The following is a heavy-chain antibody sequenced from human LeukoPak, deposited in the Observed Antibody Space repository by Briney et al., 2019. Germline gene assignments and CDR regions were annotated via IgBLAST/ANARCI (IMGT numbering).Heavy chain of an antibody. Sequence: GGSLRLSCGASGFTFRNYDMHWVCQAAGKGLEWVSTIVIGGDTYYPGSVKGRFTISRENAKNSLYLQMNSLRAGDTAVYYCARGEFYGSGSYLFDYWGQGTLVTVSS. V-gene: IGHV3-13*01. CDR2: IVIGGDT. J-gene: IGHJ4*02. CDR1: GFTFRNYD. D-gene: IGHD3-10*01. CDR3: ARGEFYGSGSYLFDY.